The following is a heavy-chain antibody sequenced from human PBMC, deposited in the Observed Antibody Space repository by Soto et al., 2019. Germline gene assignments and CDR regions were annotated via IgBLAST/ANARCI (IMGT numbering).Heavy chain of an antibody. CDR3: ARETPGYYDSSGSFDP. CDR2: IYYSGST. J-gene: IGHJ5*02. D-gene: IGHD3-22*01. CDR1: CGSISSGGYY. Sequence: SETLSLTCTVSCGSISSGGYYWSWIRQHPGKGLEWIGYIYYSGSTYYNPSLKSRVTISVDTSKNQFSLKLSSVTAADTAVYYCARETPGYYDSSGSFDPWGQGTLVTVSS. V-gene: IGHV4-31*03.